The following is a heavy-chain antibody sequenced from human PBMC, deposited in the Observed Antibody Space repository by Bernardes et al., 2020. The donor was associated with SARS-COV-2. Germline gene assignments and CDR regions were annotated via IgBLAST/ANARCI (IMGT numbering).Heavy chain of an antibody. CDR2: ITSSSSYK. Sequence: GGSLRLSCAASAFTFSSYAMSWVRQAPGQGLEWVSSITSSSSYKYYADSVKGRFTISRDNAKNSLYLQMNSLRAEDTAVYFCARESDWNYVFEYWGQGTLVTVSS. J-gene: IGHJ4*02. D-gene: IGHD1-7*01. CDR3: ARESDWNYVFEY. V-gene: IGHV3-21*01. CDR1: AFTFSSYA.